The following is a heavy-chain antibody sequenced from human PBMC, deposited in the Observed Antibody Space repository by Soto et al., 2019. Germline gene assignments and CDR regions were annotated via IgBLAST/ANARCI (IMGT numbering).Heavy chain of an antibody. D-gene: IGHD3-9*01. Sequence: LSLTCAASGFTFSDYYMSWIRQAPGKGLEWVSYISSSGSTIYYADSVKGRFTISRDNAKNSLDLQMNSLRAEDTAVYYCARDRGGLTGYYDYWGQGTLVTVSS. CDR2: ISSSGSTI. CDR1: GFTFSDYY. CDR3: ARDRGGLTGYYDY. V-gene: IGHV3-11*01. J-gene: IGHJ4*02.